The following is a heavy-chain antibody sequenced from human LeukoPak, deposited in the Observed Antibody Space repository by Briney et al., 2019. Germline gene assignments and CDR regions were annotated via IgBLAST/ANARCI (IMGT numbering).Heavy chain of an antibody. CDR3: ARGGYTYGYLSDAFDI. D-gene: IGHD5-18*01. V-gene: IGHV1-46*01. J-gene: IGHJ3*02. CDR1: GYTFTSFY. CDR2: LNPSGGSP. Sequence: ASVKVSCKPSGYTFTSFYIHWVRQAPGHGLEWMGILNPSGGSPTYAQKFQGRVTMTRDTSTSTVYMELSSLRSEDTAVYYCARGGYTYGYLSDAFDIWGQGTMVTVCS.